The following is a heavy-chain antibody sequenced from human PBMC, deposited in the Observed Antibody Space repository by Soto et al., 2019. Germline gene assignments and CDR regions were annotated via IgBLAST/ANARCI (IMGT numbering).Heavy chain of an antibody. CDR1: DGSFSGYY. CDR2: INHSGST. CDR3: ARRPPAYYDFWSGYYIGWFDP. D-gene: IGHD3-3*01. Sequence: QVQLQQWGAGLLKPSETLSLTCAVYDGSFSGYYWSWIRQPPGKGLEWIGEINHSGSTNYNPSLKSRVTISVDTSKNQFSLKLSSVTAADTAVYYCARRPPAYYDFWSGYYIGWFDPWGQGTLVTVSS. J-gene: IGHJ5*02. V-gene: IGHV4-34*01.